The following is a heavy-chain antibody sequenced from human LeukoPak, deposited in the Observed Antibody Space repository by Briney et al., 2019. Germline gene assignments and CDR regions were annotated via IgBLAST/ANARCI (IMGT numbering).Heavy chain of an antibody. CDR1: GDSISGFY. CDR3: ARDRNYGPDH. Sequence: SETLSLTCTVSGDSISGFYWSWIRQPAGKGLEWIGRINTSGSTNYKPSLKSRVTMSVDTSKNQFSLKLSPVTAADAAVYYCARDRNYGPDHWGQGTLVTVSS. V-gene: IGHV4-4*07. J-gene: IGHJ4*02. D-gene: IGHD3-10*01. CDR2: INTSGST.